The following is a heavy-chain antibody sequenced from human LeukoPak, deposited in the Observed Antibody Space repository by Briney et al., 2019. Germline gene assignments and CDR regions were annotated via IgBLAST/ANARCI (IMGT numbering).Heavy chain of an antibody. V-gene: IGHV3-23*01. Sequence: GGSLRLSCAASGFTFSSYAMSWVRQAPGKGLEWVSAISGSGGSTYYADSVKGRFTISRGNSKNTLYLQMNSLRAEDTAVYYCAKDSEDSSGYYYSPPHAFDIWGQGTMVTVSS. J-gene: IGHJ3*02. CDR3: AKDSEDSSGYYYSPPHAFDI. CDR2: ISGSGGST. CDR1: GFTFSSYA. D-gene: IGHD3-22*01.